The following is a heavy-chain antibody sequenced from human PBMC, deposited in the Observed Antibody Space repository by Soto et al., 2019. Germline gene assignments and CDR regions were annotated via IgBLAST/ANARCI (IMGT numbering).Heavy chain of an antibody. D-gene: IGHD6-13*01. CDR1: GFTFSSYA. Sequence: GGSLRLSCAASGFTFSSYAMSWVRQAPGKGLEWVAVIASDGKDKRYADSAKGRFTISRDNSKNTVYLQMNSLRGEDTAVYYCAKDGAIGAADYFFDYWGQGSLVTVSS. J-gene: IGHJ4*02. V-gene: IGHV3-30*18. CDR2: IASDGKDK. CDR3: AKDGAIGAADYFFDY.